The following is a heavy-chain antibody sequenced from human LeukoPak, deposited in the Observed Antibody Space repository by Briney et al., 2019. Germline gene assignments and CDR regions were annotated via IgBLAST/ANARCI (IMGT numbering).Heavy chain of an antibody. CDR2: IYTSGRT. Sequence: TLSLTCTVSGGSVSSGTYYWNWIRQPAEKGLEWIGRIYTSGRTNYNPSLKSRVTISVDTSKSQFSLKLTSVTAADTAVYYCASQTLTDDAFDIWGQGTMVTVSS. V-gene: IGHV4-61*02. CDR1: GGSVSSGTYY. J-gene: IGHJ3*02. CDR3: ASQTLTDDAFDI. D-gene: IGHD1-20*01.